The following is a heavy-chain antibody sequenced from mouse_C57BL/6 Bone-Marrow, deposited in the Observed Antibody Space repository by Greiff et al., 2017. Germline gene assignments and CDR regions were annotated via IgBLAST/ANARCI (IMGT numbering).Heavy chain of an antibody. CDR2: IYPRSGNT. J-gene: IGHJ3*01. CDR3: ARETAQARAWFAY. D-gene: IGHD3-2*02. Sequence: VHLQQSGAALARPGASVKQSCKASGYTFTSYGISWVKQRTGQGLEWIGEIYPRSGNTYYNEKFKGKATLTADKSSSTAYMELRSLTSEDSAVYFCARETAQARAWFAYWGQGTLVTVSA. V-gene: IGHV1-81*01. CDR1: GYTFTSYG.